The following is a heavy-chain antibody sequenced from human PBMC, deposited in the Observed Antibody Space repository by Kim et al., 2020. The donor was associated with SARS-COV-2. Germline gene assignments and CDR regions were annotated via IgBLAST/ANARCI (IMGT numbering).Heavy chain of an antibody. J-gene: IGHJ4*02. CDR3: AKDWWKTSSTSCVVDY. CDR1: GFTFSSYA. D-gene: IGHD2-2*01. CDR2: ISGSGGST. Sequence: GGSLRLSCAASGFTFSSYAMSWVRQAPGKGLEWVSAISGSGGSTYYADSVKGRFTISRDNSKNTLYLQMNSLRAEDTAVYYCAKDWWKTSSTSCVVDYWGQRTLVTVSS. V-gene: IGHV3-23*01.